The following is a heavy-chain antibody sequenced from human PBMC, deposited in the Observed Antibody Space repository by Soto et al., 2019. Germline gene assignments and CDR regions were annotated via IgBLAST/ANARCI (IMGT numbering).Heavy chain of an antibody. CDR3: ARVLWQVVETTGYFDS. CDR1: GYTFTSYS. Sequence: QVQLVQSGAGVKKPGASVKISCKASGYTFTSYSIHWVRQAPGQGLEWMGWINGGNGNTKYSQKFQGRVTITRDTSASTAYMELSSLTSEDRAVYYCARVLWQVVETTGYFDSWGQGTLVTVSS. CDR2: INGGNGNT. J-gene: IGHJ4*02. V-gene: IGHV1-3*01. D-gene: IGHD2-21*02.